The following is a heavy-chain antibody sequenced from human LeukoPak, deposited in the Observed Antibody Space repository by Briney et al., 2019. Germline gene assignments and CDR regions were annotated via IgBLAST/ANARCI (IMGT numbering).Heavy chain of an antibody. CDR2: INSGGDYK. CDR1: GFTFSSYA. J-gene: IGHJ4*02. Sequence: PGGSLRLSCAASGFTFSSYAMYWVRQAPGKGLEWVSSINSGGDYKYYADSVKGRFTTSRDNAKNSLSLQLSSLRVEDTAIYYCARGHYDVLASSYKWTPDYWGQGTLVTVSS. V-gene: IGHV3-21*01. CDR3: ARGHYDVLASSYKWTPDY. D-gene: IGHD3-9*01.